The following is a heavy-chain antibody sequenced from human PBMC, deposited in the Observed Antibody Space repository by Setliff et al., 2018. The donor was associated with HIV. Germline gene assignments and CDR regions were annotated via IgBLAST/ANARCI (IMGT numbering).Heavy chain of an antibody. CDR2: IYHTGSS. J-gene: IGHJ5*02. CDR3: ARAPGPYGDYNWFDP. V-gene: IGHV4-38-2*01. CDR1: GFSISSRHY. D-gene: IGHD4-17*01. Sequence: SETLSLTCDVSGFSISSRHYWGWIRQSPGKGLEWIGNIYHTGSSYYNPSLNDRATISLDTSKNQFSLKLNSVTAADTAVYYCARAPGPYGDYNWFDPWGQGALVTVSS.